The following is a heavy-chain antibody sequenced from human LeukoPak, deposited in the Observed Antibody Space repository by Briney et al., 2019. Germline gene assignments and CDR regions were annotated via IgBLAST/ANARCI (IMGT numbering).Heavy chain of an antibody. CDR3: ARSWGTYYDILTGYYRYNWFDP. D-gene: IGHD3-9*01. Sequence: GGSLRLSCAASGFTFSSYSMNWVRQAPGKGLEWVSSISSSSSYMYYADSVKGRFTISRDNAKNSLYLQMNSLRAEDTAVYYCARSWGTYYDILTGYYRYNWFDPWGQGTLVTVSS. CDR2: ISSSSSYM. CDR1: GFTFSSYS. V-gene: IGHV3-21*01. J-gene: IGHJ5*02.